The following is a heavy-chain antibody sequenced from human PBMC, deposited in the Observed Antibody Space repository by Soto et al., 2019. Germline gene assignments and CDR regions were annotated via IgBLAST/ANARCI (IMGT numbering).Heavy chain of an antibody. D-gene: IGHD3-22*01. CDR1: EYSFSTYW. CDR3: TRRHYYDTSSLFDS. V-gene: IGHV5-51*01. J-gene: IGHJ4*02. Sequence: EVQLVQSGGEVKKPGESLKISCKGSEYSFSTYWIGWVRQMPGKGLEWMGIIYPGDSDTRYTPSFEGQVTISVDKSITTAYLQWSSLKASDTAMYYCTRRHYYDTSSLFDSWGQGTLVTVSS. CDR2: IYPGDSDT.